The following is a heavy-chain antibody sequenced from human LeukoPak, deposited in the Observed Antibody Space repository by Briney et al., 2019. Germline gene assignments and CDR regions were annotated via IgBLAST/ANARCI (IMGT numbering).Heavy chain of an antibody. D-gene: IGHD3-9*01. CDR1: GFTFSSYS. J-gene: IGHJ4*02. CDR2: ISSSSSYI. Sequence: GGSLRLSCAASGFTFSSYSMNWVRQAPGKGLEWVSSISSSSSYIYYADSVKGRFTISRDNAKNSLYLQMNSLRAEDTAVYYCAREHYDILTGVDYYFDYWRQGTLVTVSS. CDR3: AREHYDILTGVDYYFDY. V-gene: IGHV3-21*01.